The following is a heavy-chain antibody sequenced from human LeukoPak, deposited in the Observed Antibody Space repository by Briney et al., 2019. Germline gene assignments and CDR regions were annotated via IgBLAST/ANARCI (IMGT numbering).Heavy chain of an antibody. CDR2: ISGSGGST. Sequence: GGSLRLSCAASGFTFSSYAMSWVRQAPGKGLEWVSAISGSGGSTYYADSVKGRLTISRDNSKNTLYLQMNSLRAEDTAVYYCAKSIMIMFGGVIALGDAFDIWGQGTMVTVSS. V-gene: IGHV3-23*01. CDR1: GFTFSSYA. D-gene: IGHD3-16*02. CDR3: AKSIMIMFGGVIALGDAFDI. J-gene: IGHJ3*02.